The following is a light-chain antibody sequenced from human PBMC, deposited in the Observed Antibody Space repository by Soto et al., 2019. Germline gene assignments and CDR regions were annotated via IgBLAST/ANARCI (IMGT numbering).Light chain of an antibody. CDR3: MQGSHWPPT. CDR1: QSLVSTAGNTY. V-gene: IGKV2-30*01. Sequence: DVVATQSPLSLAVTLGQPASISCRSTQSLVSTAGNTYLNWYHQRPGQSPRRLIYKVYNRDSGVPDRVSGHGSGTDCTLKLSRVEAEDVGVYYCMQGSHWPPTFGGGTKVEIK. J-gene: IGKJ4*01. CDR2: KVY.